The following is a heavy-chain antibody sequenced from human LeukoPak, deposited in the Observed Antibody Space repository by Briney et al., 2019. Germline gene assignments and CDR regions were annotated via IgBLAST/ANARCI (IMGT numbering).Heavy chain of an antibody. V-gene: IGHV4-38-2*01. D-gene: IGHD3-3*01. J-gene: IGHJ3*02. Sequence: ETPSLTSAVSAYSLTLCNYGGLPWPLPATGLLLSGRISPPVRTYSNSSLKSRVTISVDTSKNQFSLKLSSVTAADTAVYYCATSTVESQYYDFWSGYLAAFDIWGQGTMVTVSS. CDR2: ISPPVRT. CDR3: ATSTVESQYYDFWSGYLAAFDI. CDR1: AYSLTLCNY.